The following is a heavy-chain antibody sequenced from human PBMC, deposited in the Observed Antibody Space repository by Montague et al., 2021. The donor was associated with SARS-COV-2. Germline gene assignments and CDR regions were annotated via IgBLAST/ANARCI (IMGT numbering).Heavy chain of an antibody. V-gene: IGHV4-39*01. CDR3: ATRLDYWDSSGPRRHFDY. J-gene: IGHJ4*02. CDR1: GDSISSSIYY. Sequence: SETLSLTCTVSGDSISSSIYYWVWIRRPPGKGLDWIGHISYHGNTNYNPSLKSRVTISIDTSRNQFSLKLSSVTATDTAIYYCATRLDYWDSSGPRRHFDYWGQGTLVTVSS. D-gene: IGHD3-22*01. CDR2: ISYHGNT.